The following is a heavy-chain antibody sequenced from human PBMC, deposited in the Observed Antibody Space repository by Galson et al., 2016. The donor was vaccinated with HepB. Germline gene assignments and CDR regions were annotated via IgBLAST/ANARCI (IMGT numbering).Heavy chain of an antibody. V-gene: IGHV3-23*01. J-gene: IGHJ4*02. CDR3: AKDKRGHSSAWYWSFDY. D-gene: IGHD6-13*01. CDR2: MSDSDDI. CDR1: GFTFSSYA. Sequence: SLRLSCAASGFTFSSYAMAWVRQAPGKGLEWVSGMSDSDDIYYSPTVKGRFTISRDNSKNTVFLQLTSLRAEDTAVYYCAKDKRGHSSAWYWSFDYWGPGTLVSVSS.